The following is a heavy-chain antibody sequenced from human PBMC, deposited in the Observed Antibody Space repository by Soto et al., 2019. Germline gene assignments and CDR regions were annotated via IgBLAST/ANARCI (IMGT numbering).Heavy chain of an antibody. CDR1: NYAFKSNA. Sequence: QVQLVQSGPEVKKPGASVKVSCKASNYAFKSNAINWVRQAPGHGLEWMCWIGPNSGSTNYAQDLKGRFNKTPGESTNTANMGLRSMRSADSAIYSCANSSPGGVGQYVDAFALLGKRTLVSFSS. D-gene: IGHD3-16*01. CDR2: IGPNSGST. V-gene: IGHV1-18*01. CDR3: ANSSPGGVGQYVDAFAL. J-gene: IGHJ3*01.